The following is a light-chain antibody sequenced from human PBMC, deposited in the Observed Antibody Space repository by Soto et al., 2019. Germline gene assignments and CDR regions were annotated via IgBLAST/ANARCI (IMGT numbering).Light chain of an antibody. Sequence: DIVMTQSPDSLAVSLGERATINCTSRQSVLYSSNNKNYLAWYQQKPGQSPMLLIYLESTREAGVPDRFSGGGSGTDFTRTITRLQAEDAAVYYCQQYYNIPRKFGQGPKVEIK. CDR3: QQYYNIPRK. CDR2: LES. J-gene: IGKJ1*01. V-gene: IGKV4-1*01. CDR1: QSVLYSSNNKNY.